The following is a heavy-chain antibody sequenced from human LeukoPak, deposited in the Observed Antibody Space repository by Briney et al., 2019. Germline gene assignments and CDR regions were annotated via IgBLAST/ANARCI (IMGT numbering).Heavy chain of an antibody. D-gene: IGHD3-9*01. V-gene: IGHV1-8*01. CDR1: GYTFTSYD. CDR3: ARDDILTGRYPRGLRNSWFDP. Sequence: ASVKVSCKASGYTFTSYDINWVRQATGQGLEWMGWMNPDSGNTGYAQKFQGRVTMTRNTSISTAYMELSSLRSEDTAVYYCARDDILTGRYPRGLRNSWFDPWGQGTLVTVSS. J-gene: IGHJ5*02. CDR2: MNPDSGNT.